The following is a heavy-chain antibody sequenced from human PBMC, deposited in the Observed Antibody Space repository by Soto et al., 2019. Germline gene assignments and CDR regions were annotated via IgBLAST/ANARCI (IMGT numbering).Heavy chain of an antibody. CDR3: ARDIWWESGVDAFHI. Sequence: QVQLVESGGGVVQPGRSLRLSCAASGFTFNFFAMHWVRQAPGKGLEWVAAVSKDGSNTYYADSVKGRFTISRDNPKNTLYLQMNRLRVEDTAVYYCARDIWWESGVDAFHIWGQGTMVTVSP. V-gene: IGHV3-30-3*01. CDR1: GFTFNFFA. CDR2: VSKDGSNT. J-gene: IGHJ3*02. D-gene: IGHD1-26*01.